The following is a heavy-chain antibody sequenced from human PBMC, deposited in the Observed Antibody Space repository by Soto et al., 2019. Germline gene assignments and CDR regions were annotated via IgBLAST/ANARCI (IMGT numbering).Heavy chain of an antibody. Sequence: QVQLVQSGAEVKKPGASVKVSCKASGYTFTSYYMNWVRQAPGQGLEWLGIINPSGGYTTYAQRFLGRVTXPRXXSXRTVHMERGSLTSEDTAVYYCARGGGIVMVTAPYDHWGQGTLVTVSS. J-gene: IGHJ4*02. CDR3: ARGGGIVMVTAPYDH. CDR2: INPSGGYT. CDR1: GYTFTSYY. V-gene: IGHV1-46*03. D-gene: IGHD2-21*02.